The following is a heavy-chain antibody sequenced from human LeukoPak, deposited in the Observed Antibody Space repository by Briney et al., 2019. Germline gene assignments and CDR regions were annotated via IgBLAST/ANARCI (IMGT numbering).Heavy chain of an antibody. J-gene: IGHJ6*03. CDR1: GGSISSGSYY. V-gene: IGHV4-61*02. D-gene: IGHD3-9*01. CDR2: IYTSGST. Sequence: PSETLSLTCTVSGGSISSGSYYWSWIRQPAGKGLEWIGRIYTSGSTNYNPSLKSRVTISVDTSKNQFSLKLSSVTAADTAVYYCARGIITRLTAYYYYYMDVWGKGTTVTVSS. CDR3: ARGIITRLTAYYYYYMDV.